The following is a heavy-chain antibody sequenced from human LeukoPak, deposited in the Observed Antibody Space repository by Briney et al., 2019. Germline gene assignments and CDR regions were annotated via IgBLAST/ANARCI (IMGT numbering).Heavy chain of an antibody. CDR3: ARGGAAGTELAAFDI. V-gene: IGHV3-66*01. CDR2: IYSGGST. D-gene: IGHD6-13*01. CDR1: GFTVSSNY. J-gene: IGHJ3*02. Sequence: GGSLRLSCAASGFTVSSNYMSWVRQAPGKGLEWVSVIYSGGSTYYADSVKGRFTISRDNSKNTLYLQMNSLRAEDTAVYYCARGGAAGTELAAFDIWGQGTMVTVSS.